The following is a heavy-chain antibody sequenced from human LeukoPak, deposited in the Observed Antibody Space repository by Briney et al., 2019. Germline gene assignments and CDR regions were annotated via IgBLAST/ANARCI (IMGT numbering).Heavy chain of an antibody. V-gene: IGHV3-74*01. CDR3: ARGGWGTAIDY. CDR1: GFTFSSYW. D-gene: IGHD1-7*01. CDR2: ISGDGSST. J-gene: IGHJ4*02. Sequence: GGSLRLSCAASGFTFSSYWMHWVRQAPGKGLVWVSYISGDGSSTTYADSVKGRFTISRDNAKNTLDLQMNSLRAEDTAVYYCARGGWGTAIDYWAQGSLVTVSS.